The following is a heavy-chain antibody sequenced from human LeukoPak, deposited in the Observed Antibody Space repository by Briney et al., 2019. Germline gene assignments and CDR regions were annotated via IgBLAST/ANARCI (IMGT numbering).Heavy chain of an antibody. D-gene: IGHD1-14*01. V-gene: IGHV4-39*01. CDR2: ISYSGST. Sequence: SETLSLTCTVSGGSFSSSGYYWGWIRQPPGKGLEWFGSISYSGSTYYNPSLKSRVTISVDTSKNQFSLKLRSVTAADTALYYGARLARPARTGFDYWGQGTLVTVSS. J-gene: IGHJ4*02. CDR1: GGSFSSSGYY. CDR3: ARLARPARTGFDY.